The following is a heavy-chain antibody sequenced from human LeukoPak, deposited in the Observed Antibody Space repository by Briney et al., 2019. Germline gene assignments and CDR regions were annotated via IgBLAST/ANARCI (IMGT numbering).Heavy chain of an antibody. CDR2: ITNGGVTS. J-gene: IGHJ4*02. V-gene: IGHV3-23*01. CDR1: GFTFGSYA. Sequence: GGSLRLSCAASGFTFGSYAMSWVRQTPGKSLEWVSIITNGGVTSYYADSVRGRFTISRDNSKNMLYLQMNSLRAEDTAVYYCVKLSSGSGSKFGFDSWGQGTLVTVSS. CDR3: VKLSSGSGSKFGFDS. D-gene: IGHD6-19*01.